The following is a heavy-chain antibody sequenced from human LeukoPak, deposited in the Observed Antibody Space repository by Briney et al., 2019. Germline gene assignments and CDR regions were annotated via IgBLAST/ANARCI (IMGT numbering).Heavy chain of an antibody. D-gene: IGHD2-2*02. CDR3: AKDLWDIVVVPAAIRSTNGGIFDI. Sequence: PGGSLRLSCAASGFTFSSYAMSWVRQAPGKGLEWVSAISGSGGSTYYADSVKGRFTISRDNSKNTLYLQMNSLRAEDTAVYYCAKDLWDIVVVPAAIRSTNGGIFDIWGQGTMVTVSS. CDR1: GFTFSSYA. CDR2: ISGSGGST. V-gene: IGHV3-23*01. J-gene: IGHJ3*02.